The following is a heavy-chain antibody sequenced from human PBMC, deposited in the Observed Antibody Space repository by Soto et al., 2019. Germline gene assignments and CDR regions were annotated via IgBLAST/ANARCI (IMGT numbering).Heavy chain of an antibody. CDR3: AKDAEESVNEPIHGDC. Sequence: GGSLRLSCAASGFTFRNFAMTWVRQAPGKGLEWVSGISGSGRMTYYAHSVKGHFTISRDNSKNTLYIQMNSLRAEDTAVYYCAKDAEESVNEPIHGDCWGQGALVSVSS. V-gene: IGHV3-23*01. CDR2: ISGSGRMT. J-gene: IGHJ4*02. CDR1: GFTFRNFA. D-gene: IGHD1-1*01.